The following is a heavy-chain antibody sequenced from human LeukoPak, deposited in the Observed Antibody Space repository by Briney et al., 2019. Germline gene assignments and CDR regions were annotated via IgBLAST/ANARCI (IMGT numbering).Heavy chain of an antibody. J-gene: IGHJ5*02. Sequence: GRSLRLSCAASGFTFSSYGMHWVRQAPGKGLEWVAVISYDGSNKYYADSVKGRFTISRDNSKNTLYLQMNSLRAEDMAVYYCARDDCSSISCYHNWFDPWGQGTLVTVSS. CDR2: ISYDGSNK. D-gene: IGHD2-2*01. CDR1: GFTFSSYG. CDR3: ARDDCSSISCYHNWFDP. V-gene: IGHV3-30*03.